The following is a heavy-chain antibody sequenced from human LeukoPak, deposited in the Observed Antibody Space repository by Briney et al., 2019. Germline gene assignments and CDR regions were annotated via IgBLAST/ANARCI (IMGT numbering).Heavy chain of an antibody. D-gene: IGHD2-2*01. J-gene: IGHJ6*02. CDR3: ARGVVVRNGMEV. CDR2: IIPIFGTA. Sequence: GASVKVSCKASGYTFTSYGISWVRQAPGQGLEWMGGIIPIFGTANYAQKFQGRVTITADESTSTAYMELSSLRSEDTAVYYCARGVVVRNGMEVWGQGTTVTVSS. V-gene: IGHV1-69*13. CDR1: GYTFTSYG.